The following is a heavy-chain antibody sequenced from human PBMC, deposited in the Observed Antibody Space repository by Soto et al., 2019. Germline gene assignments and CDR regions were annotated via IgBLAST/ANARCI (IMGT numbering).Heavy chain of an antibody. V-gene: IGHV1-8*01. CDR3: ARAYTWRVTVAGT. J-gene: IGHJ4*02. CDR1: GYTFTSFD. Sequence: ASVKVSCKASGYTFTSFDINWVRQATGQGLEWMGWMNPNSGNTGYAQKFQGRVTMTRNTSISTAYMELSSLRSEDTAVYYCARAYTWRVTVAGTWGQGTLVTVSS. D-gene: IGHD6-19*01. CDR2: MNPNSGNT.